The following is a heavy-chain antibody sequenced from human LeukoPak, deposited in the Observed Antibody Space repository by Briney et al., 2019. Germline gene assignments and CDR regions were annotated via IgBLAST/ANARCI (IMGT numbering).Heavy chain of an antibody. Sequence: TGGSLRLSCAASGFTFDDYAMHWVRQAPGKGLEWVSGISWNSGSIGYADSVKGRFTISRDNAKNSLYLQMNSLRAEDTALYYCARAGASSGGSCYSDYWGQGTLVTVSS. CDR1: GFTFDDYA. J-gene: IGHJ4*02. V-gene: IGHV3-9*01. CDR3: ARAGASSGGSCYSDY. D-gene: IGHD2-15*01. CDR2: ISWNSGSI.